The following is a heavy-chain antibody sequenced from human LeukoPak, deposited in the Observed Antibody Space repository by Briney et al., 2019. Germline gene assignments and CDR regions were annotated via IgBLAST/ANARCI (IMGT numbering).Heavy chain of an antibody. J-gene: IGHJ4*02. D-gene: IGHD3-10*01. CDR1: GGTFSSYA. CDR3: ARAGAYGSGSYYNAQ. CDR2: IIPIFGTA. Sequence: SVKVSCKASGGTFSSYAISWVRQAPGQGLEWMGGIIPIFGTANYAQKFQGRVTITADESTSTAYMELSSLRSEDTAVYYCARAGAYGSGSYYNAQWGQGTLVTVSS. V-gene: IGHV1-69*13.